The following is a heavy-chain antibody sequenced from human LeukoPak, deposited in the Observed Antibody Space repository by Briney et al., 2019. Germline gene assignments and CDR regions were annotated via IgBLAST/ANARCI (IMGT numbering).Heavy chain of an antibody. CDR2: IYSGGST. Sequence: GGSLRLSCAASGLTVTTNYISWVRQAPGKGLEWVSVIYSGGSTYYADSVKGRFTMSRDNSKNTLYLQMNSLRAEDTAVYYCAELGITMIGGVWGKGTTVTISS. V-gene: IGHV3-53*01. D-gene: IGHD3-10*02. CDR3: AELGITMIGGV. CDR1: GLTVTTNY. J-gene: IGHJ6*04.